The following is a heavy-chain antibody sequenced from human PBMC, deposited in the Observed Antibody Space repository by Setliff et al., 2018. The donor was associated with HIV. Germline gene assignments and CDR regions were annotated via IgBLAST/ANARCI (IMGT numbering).Heavy chain of an antibody. Sequence: SETLSLTCTVSGGSISNSRYYWSWIRQPPGKGLEWIGEINHSGSTNYNPSFKRRLTISVDTSKNQFSLKLSSVTAADMAVYYCARGLMGATTNGFFDSWGEGTLVTVSS. CDR2: INHSGST. CDR3: ARGLMGATTNGFFDS. V-gene: IGHV4-39*07. J-gene: IGHJ4*02. CDR1: GGSISNSRYY. D-gene: IGHD1-26*01.